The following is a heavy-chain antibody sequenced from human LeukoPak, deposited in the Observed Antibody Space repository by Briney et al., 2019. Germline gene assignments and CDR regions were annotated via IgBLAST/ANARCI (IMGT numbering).Heavy chain of an antibody. CDR1: GGSISSGDYY. V-gene: IGHV4-30-4*08. CDR3: ASHCSGGSCYVGEVAFDI. D-gene: IGHD2-15*01. J-gene: IGHJ3*02. Sequence: SETLSLTCTVSGGSISSGDYYWSWIRQPPGKGLEWIGYIYYSGSTYYNPSLKSRVTISVDTSKNQFSLKLSSVTAADTAVYYCASHCSGGSCYVGEVAFDIWGQGTMVTVSS. CDR2: IYYSGST.